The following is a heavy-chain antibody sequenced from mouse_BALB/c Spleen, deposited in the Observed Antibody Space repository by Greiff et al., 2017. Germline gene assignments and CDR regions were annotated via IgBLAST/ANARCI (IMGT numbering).Heavy chain of an antibody. CDR2: ISYSGST. V-gene: IGHV3-2*02. J-gene: IGHJ3*01. CDR1: GYSITSDYA. Sequence: EVMLVESGPGLVKPSQSLSLTCTVTGYSITSDYAWNWIRQFPGNKLEWMGYISYSGSTSYNPSLKSRISITRDTSKNQFFLQLNSVTTEDTATYYCARRDDSFAYWGQGTLVTVSA. CDR3: ARRDDSFAY. D-gene: IGHD2-4*01.